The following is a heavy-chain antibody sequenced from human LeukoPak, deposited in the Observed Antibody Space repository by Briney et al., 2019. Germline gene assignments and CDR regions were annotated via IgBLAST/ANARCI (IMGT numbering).Heavy chain of an antibody. CDR2: IGTAGDT. Sequence: GGSLRLSCAASGFTFSSYDMHWVRQATGKGLEWVSAIGTAGDTYYPGSVKGRFTISRENAKNSLYLQMNSMGAGDTAVYYCARVCPDPKLLWFGELPNWFDPWGQGTLVTVSS. D-gene: IGHD3-10*01. CDR1: GFTFSSYD. J-gene: IGHJ5*02. V-gene: IGHV3-13*04. CDR3: ARVCPDPKLLWFGELPNWFDP.